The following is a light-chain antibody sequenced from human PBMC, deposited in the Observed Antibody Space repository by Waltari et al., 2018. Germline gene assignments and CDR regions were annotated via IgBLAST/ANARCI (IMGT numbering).Light chain of an antibody. CDR2: DAY. J-gene: IGKJ5*01. Sequence: EIVLTQSPATLSLSPGERATLSCRASQSVRTYLAWYQHKPGQAPRLLIYDAYNRATGIPARLSGSGSGTDFTLTISSLEPDDFAVYYCQQRTNGPPVTFGQGTRLDLK. CDR3: QQRTNGPPVT. CDR1: QSVRTY. V-gene: IGKV3-11*01.